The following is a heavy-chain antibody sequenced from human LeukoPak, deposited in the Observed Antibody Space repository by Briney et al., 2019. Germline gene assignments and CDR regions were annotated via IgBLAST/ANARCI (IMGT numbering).Heavy chain of an antibody. J-gene: IGHJ4*02. CDR2: IWYAGSNK. V-gene: IGHV3-30*02. CDR3: AKDRCSSTSCSFDY. Sequence: GSLRLSCAASGFIFSNYGMHWVRQAPGKGLEWVAFIWYAGSNKYYADSVKGRFTISRDNSRNTLYLQMNSLRADDTAVYYCAKDRCSSTSCSFDYWGQGTLVTVSS. CDR1: GFIFSNYG. D-gene: IGHD2-2*01.